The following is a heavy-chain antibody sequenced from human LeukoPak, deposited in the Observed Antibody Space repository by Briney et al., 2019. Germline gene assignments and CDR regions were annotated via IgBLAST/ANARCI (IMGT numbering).Heavy chain of an antibody. V-gene: IGHV1-8*01. D-gene: IGHD3-10*01. Sequence: ASVKVSCKASGYTFTSYDINWVRQATGQGLEWMGWMNPNSGNTGYAQKFQGRVTMTRNTSISTAYMELSSLRSEDTAVYYCALYYGSGSYYPDGVGAFDIWGQGTMVTVSS. J-gene: IGHJ3*02. CDR1: GYTFTSYD. CDR3: ALYYGSGSYYPDGVGAFDI. CDR2: MNPNSGNT.